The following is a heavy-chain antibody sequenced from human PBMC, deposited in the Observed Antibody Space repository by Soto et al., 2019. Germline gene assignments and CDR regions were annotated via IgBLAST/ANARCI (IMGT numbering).Heavy chain of an antibody. CDR1: GFTFSSSA. CDR2: ISGSGGGT. V-gene: IGHV3-23*01. Sequence: EVLLLESGGGLVQPGGSLRLSCSASGFTFSSSAMSWVRQAPGKGLEWVSSISGSGGGTFYADSVKGQFTISRDNSKNTLYLQMNSLRAEDTAVYYCAKRSICGGPDYWGQGTLVTVSS. D-gene: IGHD2-21*01. J-gene: IGHJ4*02. CDR3: AKRSICGGPDY.